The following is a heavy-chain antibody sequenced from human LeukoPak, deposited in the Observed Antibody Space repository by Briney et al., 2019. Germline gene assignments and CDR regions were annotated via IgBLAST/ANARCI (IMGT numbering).Heavy chain of an antibody. J-gene: IGHJ4*02. D-gene: IGHD3-10*01. CDR3: ARNRLYYYGSGSYDY. V-gene: IGHV4-30-2*01. CDR1: GGSISSGGYY. CDR2: IYHSGST. Sequence: SQTLSLTCTVSGGSISSGGYYWSWIRQPPGKGLEWIGYIYHSGSTYYNPSLKSRVTISVDRSKNQFSLKLSSVTAADTAVYYCARNRLYYYGSGSYDYWGQGTLVTVSS.